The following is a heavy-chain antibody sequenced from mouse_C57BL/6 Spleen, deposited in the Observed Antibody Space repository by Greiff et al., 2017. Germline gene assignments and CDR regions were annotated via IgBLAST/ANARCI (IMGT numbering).Heavy chain of an antibody. J-gene: IGHJ2*01. Sequence: QVQLKQSGPELVKPGASVKISCKASGYSFTSYYIHWVKQRPGQGLEWIGWIYPGSGNTKYNEKFKGKATLTADTSSSTAYMQLSSLTSEDSAVYYCARNYGSTLFDYWGQGTTLTVSS. CDR3: ARNYGSTLFDY. CDR2: IYPGSGNT. V-gene: IGHV1-66*01. CDR1: GYSFTSYY. D-gene: IGHD1-1*01.